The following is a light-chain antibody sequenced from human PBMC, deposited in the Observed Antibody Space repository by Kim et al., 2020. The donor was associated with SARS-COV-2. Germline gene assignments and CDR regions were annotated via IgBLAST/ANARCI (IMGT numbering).Light chain of an antibody. J-gene: IGLJ2*01. CDR3: SSYTSSNKVV. CDR2: DVT. V-gene: IGLV2-14*03. Sequence: QSALTQPASVSGSPGQSITISCTGTSSDVGGYNFVSWYQQHPGKAPKLMIYDVTNRPSGVSDRFFGSKSGNTASLTISGLQAEDEADYYCSSYTSSNKVVFGGGTKLTVL. CDR1: SSDVGGYNF.